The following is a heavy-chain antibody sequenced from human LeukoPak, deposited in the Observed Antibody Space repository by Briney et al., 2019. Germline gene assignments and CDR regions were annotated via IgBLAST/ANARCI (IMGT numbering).Heavy chain of an antibody. Sequence: ASVKVSCKVSGYTLTKLSMHWVRQAPGKGLEWMGGFDPEDGETIYAQKFQGRVTMTEDTSTDTAYMELSSLRSEDTAVYYCVSVYKHGMDVWGQGTTVTVSS. CDR3: VSVYKHGMDV. CDR1: GYTLTKLS. D-gene: IGHD5-24*01. V-gene: IGHV1-24*01. CDR2: FDPEDGET. J-gene: IGHJ6*02.